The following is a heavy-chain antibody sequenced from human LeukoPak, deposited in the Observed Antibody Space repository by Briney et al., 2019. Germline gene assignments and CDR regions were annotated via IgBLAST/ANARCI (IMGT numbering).Heavy chain of an antibody. V-gene: IGHV3-74*01. Sequence: GGSLRLSCAASRFSFSIYWMHWVRQAPGKGLVWVSRINSDGSTTTYADSVKGRFTISRDNAKNTLYLQMNSLRAEDTAVYYCARGTGYFLFDYWGQGTLVTVSS. D-gene: IGHD2-8*02. CDR2: INSDGSTT. CDR1: RFSFSIYW. CDR3: ARGTGYFLFDY. J-gene: IGHJ4*02.